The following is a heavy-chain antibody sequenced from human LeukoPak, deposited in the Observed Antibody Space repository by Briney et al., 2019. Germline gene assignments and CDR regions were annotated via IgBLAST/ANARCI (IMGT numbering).Heavy chain of an antibody. Sequence: SETLSLTCAVYGGSFSGYYWSWIRQPPGKGLEWIGEINHSGSTNYNPSLKSRVTISVDTSKNQFSPKLRSVTAADTAVYYCARGRVGPSWFDPWGQGTLVTVSS. V-gene: IGHV4-34*01. CDR2: INHSGST. D-gene: IGHD3-10*01. J-gene: IGHJ5*02. CDR1: GGSFSGYY. CDR3: ARGRVGPSWFDP.